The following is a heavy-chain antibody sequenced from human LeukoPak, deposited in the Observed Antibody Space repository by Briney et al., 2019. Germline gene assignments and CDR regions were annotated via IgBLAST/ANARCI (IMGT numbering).Heavy chain of an antibody. Sequence: SETLSLTCAVSGYSITNNYWWGWIRQTPGRRLEWIGSLHHSGSTSYNPSLKSRVTISVDTSKNQFSLRLSSVTAADTAVYYCARVGGDDSTGHYSVDYWGQGTLVTVSS. D-gene: IGHD3-22*01. J-gene: IGHJ4*02. V-gene: IGHV4-38-2*01. CDR3: ARVGGDDSTGHYSVDY. CDR1: GYSITNNYW. CDR2: LHHSGST.